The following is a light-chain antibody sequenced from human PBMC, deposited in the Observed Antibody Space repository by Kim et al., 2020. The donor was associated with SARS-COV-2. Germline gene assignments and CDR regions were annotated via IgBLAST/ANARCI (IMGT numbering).Light chain of an antibody. CDR1: SSNSGAGYD. Sequence: VTIPCTGSSSNSGAGYDVHWYQQLPGTAPKLLIYGNSNRPSGVPDRFSGSKSGTSASLAITGLQAEDEADYYCQSYDSSLSGSGVFGGGTQLTVL. CDR3: QSYDSSLSGSGV. V-gene: IGLV1-40*01. J-gene: IGLJ2*01. CDR2: GNS.